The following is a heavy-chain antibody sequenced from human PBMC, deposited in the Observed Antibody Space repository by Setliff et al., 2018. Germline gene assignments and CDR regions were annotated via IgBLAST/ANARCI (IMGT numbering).Heavy chain of an antibody. CDR2: IKHDGTGK. V-gene: IGHV3-7*03. CDR1: GFTFENYW. J-gene: IGHJ3*02. CDR3: ARGRDGYKANAYEI. Sequence: PGGSLRLSCQASGFTFENYWMTWVRQAPGKGLEWVASIKHDGTGKYYLESGKGRFTISRDNSKDSVSLLMNNLRSLRSEDTAIYYCARGRDGYKANAYEIWGQGTMVTVSS. D-gene: IGHD5-12*01.